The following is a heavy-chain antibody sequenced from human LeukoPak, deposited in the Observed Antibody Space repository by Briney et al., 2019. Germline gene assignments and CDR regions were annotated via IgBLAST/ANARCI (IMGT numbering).Heavy chain of an antibody. CDR3: ARNGQP. D-gene: IGHD1-14*01. V-gene: IGHV3-23*01. Sequence: GGSLRLSCAASGFTFSNYAMNWVRQAPGKGLEWVSGISGSGGSTYYADSVKGRFTIYRDNSKKTLYLQMNSLRAEDTAVYYCARNGQPGGQGTMVTVSS. J-gene: IGHJ3*01. CDR2: ISGSGGST. CDR1: GFTFSNYA.